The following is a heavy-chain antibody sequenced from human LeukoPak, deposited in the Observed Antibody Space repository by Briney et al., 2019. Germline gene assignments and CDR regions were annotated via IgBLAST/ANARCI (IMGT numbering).Heavy chain of an antibody. D-gene: IGHD3-10*01. CDR2: INHSGST. V-gene: IGHV4-34*01. Sequence: SETLSLTCAVYGGSFSGYYWSWIRQPPGKGLEWIGEINHSGSTNYNPSLKSRVTISVDTSKNQFSLKLSSVTAADTAVYYCARDSITVVRGVPYNWFDPWGQGTLVTVSS. J-gene: IGHJ5*02. CDR1: GGSFSGYY. CDR3: ARDSITVVRGVPYNWFDP.